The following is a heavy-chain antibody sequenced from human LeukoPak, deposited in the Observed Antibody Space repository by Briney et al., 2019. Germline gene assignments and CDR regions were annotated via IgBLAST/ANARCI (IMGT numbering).Heavy chain of an antibody. CDR2: INSDDSRT. J-gene: IGHJ4*02. CDR3: ARGSTYYDSSGQVPFDY. CDR1: GFTFSAFW. Sequence: GGSLRLSCAASGFTFSAFWMHWVRQAPGKGLVWVSRINSDDSRTTYADSVKGRFTISRDNAKNSLYLQMNSLRAEDTAVYYCARGSTYYDSSGQVPFDYWGQGTLVTVSS. V-gene: IGHV3-74*01. D-gene: IGHD3-22*01.